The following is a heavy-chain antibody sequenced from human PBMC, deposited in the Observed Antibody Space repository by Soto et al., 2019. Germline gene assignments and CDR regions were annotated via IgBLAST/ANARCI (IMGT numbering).Heavy chain of an antibody. CDR1: GSTFDDYA. J-gene: IGHJ2*01. Sequence: HPGSLLRPSFTAPGSTFDDYAMHWVRQAPGKGLEWMASISWISASIGYTDSVKGRFAIARDNANNSLYLQMNSLKAEDTAVYYCATRRVTVNTFNWYFDLWGRGTLVTVSS. CDR2: ISWISASI. V-gene: IGHV3-9*01. D-gene: IGHD3-16*01. CDR3: ATRRVTVNTFNWYFDL.